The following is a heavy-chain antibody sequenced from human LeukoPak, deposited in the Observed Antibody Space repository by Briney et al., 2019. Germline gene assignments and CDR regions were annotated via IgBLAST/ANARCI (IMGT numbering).Heavy chain of an antibody. CDR3: ARLFGGVTTFDY. Sequence: GGSLRLSCAASGFTFSSYAMHWVRQAPGKGLEWVAVISYDGSNKYYADSVKGRFTISRDNSKNTLYLQMNSLSAEDTAVYYCARLFGGVTTFDYWGQGPLVTVSS. D-gene: IGHD4-17*01. CDR2: ISYDGSNK. CDR1: GFTFSSYA. V-gene: IGHV3-30*04. J-gene: IGHJ4*02.